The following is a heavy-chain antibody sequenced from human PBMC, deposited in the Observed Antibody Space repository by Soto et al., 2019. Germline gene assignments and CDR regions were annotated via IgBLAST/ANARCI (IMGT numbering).Heavy chain of an antibody. D-gene: IGHD2-21*01. CDR1: GFTLSSSA. CDR2: IVVASGKT. CDR3: AATFDSGSYDFGGHPW. J-gene: IGHJ4*02. Sequence: SVKVSCKSSGFTLSSSAIQWVRQARGQPLEWLGWIVVASGKTDYTHNLQTRVTITRDKSTNTAYLELSGPRSDDTAVYYCAATFDSGSYDFGGHPWWGKGTLVTVSS. V-gene: IGHV1-58*02.